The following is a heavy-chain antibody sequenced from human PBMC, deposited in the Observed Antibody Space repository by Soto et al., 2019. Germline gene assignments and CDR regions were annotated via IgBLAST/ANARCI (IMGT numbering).Heavy chain of an antibody. Sequence: KASETLSLTCTVSGGSISSGGYYWSWIRQHPGKGLEWIGYIYYSGSTYYNPSLKSRVTISVDTSKNQFSLKLSSVTAADTAVYYCARDRRYDFWSGYYEDGYYYYGMDVWGQGTTVTVS. CDR1: GGSISSGGYY. J-gene: IGHJ6*02. D-gene: IGHD3-3*01. CDR3: ARDRRYDFWSGYYEDGYYYYGMDV. CDR2: IYYSGST. V-gene: IGHV4-31*03.